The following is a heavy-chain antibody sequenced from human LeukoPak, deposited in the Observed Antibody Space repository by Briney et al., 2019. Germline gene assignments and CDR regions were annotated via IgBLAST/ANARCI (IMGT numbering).Heavy chain of an antibody. CDR3: ARGIQLWSIPYYYYMDV. D-gene: IGHD5-18*01. Sequence: PSETLSLTCAVYAGSFSGYYWSWIRQPPGKGLEWIGEINHSGSTNYKPSLKSRVTISVDTSKNQFSLKLSSVTAADTAVYYCARGIQLWSIPYYYYMDVWGKGTTVTVSS. J-gene: IGHJ6*03. CDR1: AGSFSGYY. V-gene: IGHV4-34*01. CDR2: INHSGST.